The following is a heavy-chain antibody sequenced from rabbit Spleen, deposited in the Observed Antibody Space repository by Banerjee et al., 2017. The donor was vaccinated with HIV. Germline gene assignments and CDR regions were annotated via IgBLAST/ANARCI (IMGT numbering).Heavy chain of an antibody. CDR2: IHTGSSAFT. V-gene: IGHV1S45*01. D-gene: IGHD7-1*01. CDR3: ARFYAGYGDFGYAAM. J-gene: IGHJ4*01. CDR1: GVSFSGSSY. Sequence: QEQLVESGGDLVKPGASLTLTCIASGVSFSGSSYMCWVRQAPGKGLEWIACIHTGSSAFTYFASWAKGRFTISKTSSTTVTLQMTSLTAADTATYFCARFYAGYGDFGYAAMWGPGTLVTVS.